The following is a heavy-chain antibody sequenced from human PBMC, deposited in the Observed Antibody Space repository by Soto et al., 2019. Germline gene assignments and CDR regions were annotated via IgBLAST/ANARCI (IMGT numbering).Heavy chain of an antibody. J-gene: IGHJ6*04. CDR1: GASVSNAGHY. CDR3: ARINRLASMATYYHHSMDV. Sequence: PSETLSLTCTVSGASVSNAGHYWSSIRQPPGKGLEYIGYIHYTGSTKYNPSLESRVTTSLDMSKNQFSLKLNSVSAADTAVYYCARINRLASMATYYHHSMDVWGTGTTVTVSS. D-gene: IGHD5-12*01. CDR2: IHYTGST. V-gene: IGHV4-61*08.